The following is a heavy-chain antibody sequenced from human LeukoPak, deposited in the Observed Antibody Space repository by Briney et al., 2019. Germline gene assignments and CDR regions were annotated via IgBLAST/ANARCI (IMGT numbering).Heavy chain of an antibody. D-gene: IGHD2-15*01. CDR2: IYYSGST. CDR1: GGSISSGGYY. CDR3: ARESVVAGNWLDP. Sequence: PSQTLSLTCTVSGGSISSGGYYWTWIHQHPGKGLEWIGYIYYSGSTYCNPSLKSRATISVDTSENQFSLRLTSVTAADTAVYYCARESVVAGNWLDPWGQGTLVTVSS. V-gene: IGHV4-31*03. J-gene: IGHJ5*02.